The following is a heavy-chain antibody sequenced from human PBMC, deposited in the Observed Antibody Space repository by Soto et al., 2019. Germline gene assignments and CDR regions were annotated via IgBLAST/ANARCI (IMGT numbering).Heavy chain of an antibody. CDR3: ARHLAYGMDV. J-gene: IGHJ6*02. V-gene: IGHV4-39*01. Sequence: SETLSLTCIVSGASLSTSNYYWGWIRQPPGKGLEWIGSIYRSGDTYYNPSLKSRVAISVDTSKNQFSLKVNSVTAADTAVYFCARHLAYGMDVWGQGTTVTVS. CDR2: IYRSGDT. CDR1: GASLSTSNYY.